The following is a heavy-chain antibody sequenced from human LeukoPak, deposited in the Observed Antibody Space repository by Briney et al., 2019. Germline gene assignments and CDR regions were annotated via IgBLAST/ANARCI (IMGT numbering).Heavy chain of an antibody. D-gene: IGHD6-6*01. CDR3: ARANIAARYGAFDI. V-gene: IGHV1-2*02. CDR2: INPYSGAT. J-gene: IGHJ3*02. CDR1: GYTFTGYY. Sequence: ASVKVSCKASGYTFTGYYMHWVRQAPGQGLEWMGWINPYSGATNYAQKFQGRVTMTRDTSISTAYMDLSSLKSDDTAVYYCARANIAARYGAFDIWGQGTMVTVSS.